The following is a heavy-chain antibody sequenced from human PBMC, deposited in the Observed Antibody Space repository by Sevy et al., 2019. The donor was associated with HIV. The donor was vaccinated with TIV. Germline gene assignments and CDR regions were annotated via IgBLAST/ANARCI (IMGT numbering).Heavy chain of an antibody. CDR2: ISGSGGST. CDR3: ARLITMVRGVTAKQLDY. V-gene: IGHV3-23*01. CDR1: GFTFSSYA. J-gene: IGHJ4*02. D-gene: IGHD3-10*01. Sequence: GGSLRLSCAASGFTFSSYAMRWVRQAPGMGLEWVSAISGSGGSTYYADSVKGRFTISRDNSKNTLYLQMNSLRAEDTAVYYCARLITMVRGVTAKQLDYWCQGPLVTVSS.